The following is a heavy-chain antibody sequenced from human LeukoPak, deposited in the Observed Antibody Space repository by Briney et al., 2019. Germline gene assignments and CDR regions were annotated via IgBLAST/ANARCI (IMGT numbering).Heavy chain of an antibody. CDR2: ISYDGSDK. V-gene: IGHV3-30*18. CDR1: GFTFSTYG. Sequence: GGSLRLSCAASGFTFSTYGMHWVRQAPGKGLAWVPLISYDGSDKYYADSVKGRFTISRDNSKNTLYLQMNSLRAEDTAVYYCAKDKYYYGSGSDFDYWGQGTLVTVSS. CDR3: AKDKYYYGSGSDFDY. J-gene: IGHJ4*02. D-gene: IGHD3-10*01.